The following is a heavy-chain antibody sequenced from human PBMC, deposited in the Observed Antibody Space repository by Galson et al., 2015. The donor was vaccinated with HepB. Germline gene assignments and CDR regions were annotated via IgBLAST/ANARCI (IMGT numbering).Heavy chain of an antibody. V-gene: IGHV1-69*13. Sequence: SVKVSCKASGGTFSSYAISWVRQAPGQGLEWMGGIIPIFGTANYAQKFQGRVTITADESTSTAYMELSSLRSEDTAVYYCARSNQPILWDSSGWWSDFQHWGQGTLVTVSS. CDR1: GGTFSSYA. CDR2: IIPIFGTA. J-gene: IGHJ1*01. CDR3: ARSNQPILWDSSGWWSDFQH. D-gene: IGHD6-19*01.